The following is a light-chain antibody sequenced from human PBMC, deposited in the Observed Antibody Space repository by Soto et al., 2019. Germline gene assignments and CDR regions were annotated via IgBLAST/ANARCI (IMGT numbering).Light chain of an antibody. CDR2: GAS. V-gene: IGKV3-20*01. CDR1: QSVSSSY. J-gene: IGKJ3*01. Sequence: EIVLTQSPGTLSLSPGERATLSCRASQSVSSSYLAWYQQKPGQAPRLLIYGASSRATGIPDRISGSGSGTDFTLPISRLEPEDFAVYYYQQYGSSRFTFGPGTKVDIK. CDR3: QQYGSSRFT.